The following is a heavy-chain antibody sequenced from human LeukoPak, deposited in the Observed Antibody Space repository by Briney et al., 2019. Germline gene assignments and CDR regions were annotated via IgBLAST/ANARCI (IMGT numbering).Heavy chain of an antibody. CDR3: ARRERDYGMDV. J-gene: IGHJ6*02. CDR1: GFTFSSYA. Sequence: GGSLRLSCAASGFTFSSYAMHWVRQAPGKGLEWVAVISYDGSNKYYADSLKGRFTISRDNSKNTLYLQMNSLRAEDTAVYYCARRERDYGMDVWGQGTTVTVSS. CDR2: ISYDGSNK. D-gene: IGHD1-1*01. V-gene: IGHV3-30-3*01.